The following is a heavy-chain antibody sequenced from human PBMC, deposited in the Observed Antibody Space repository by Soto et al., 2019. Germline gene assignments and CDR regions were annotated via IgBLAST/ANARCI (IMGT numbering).Heavy chain of an antibody. CDR1: GGSFSGYY. V-gene: IGHV4-34*01. CDR2: INHSGST. Sequence: PSETLSLTCAVYGGSFSGYYWSWIRQPPGKGLEWIGEINHSGSTNYNPSLKSRVTISVDTSKNQFSLKLSSVTAADTAVYYCARCPIVATIFPTQPFDYWGQGTLVTVSS. J-gene: IGHJ4*02. D-gene: IGHD5-12*01. CDR3: ARCPIVATIFPTQPFDY.